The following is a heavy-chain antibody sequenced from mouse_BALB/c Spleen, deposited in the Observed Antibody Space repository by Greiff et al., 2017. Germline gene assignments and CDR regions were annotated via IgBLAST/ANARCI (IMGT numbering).Heavy chain of an antibody. CDR2: ISSGSSTI. J-gene: IGHJ4*01. CDR1: GFTFSSFG. D-gene: IGHD1-1*01. CDR3: ARAIATGVADAMDY. V-gene: IGHV5-17*02. Sequence: EVQGVESGGGLVQPGGSRKLSCAASGFTFSSFGMHWVRQAPEKGLEWVAYISSGSSTIYYADTVKGRFTISRDNPKNTLFLQMTSLRSEDTAMYYCARAIATGVADAMDYWGQGTSVTVSS.